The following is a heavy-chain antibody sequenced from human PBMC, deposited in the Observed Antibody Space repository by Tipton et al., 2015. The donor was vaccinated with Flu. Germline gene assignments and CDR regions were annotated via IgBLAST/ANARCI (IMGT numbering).Heavy chain of an antibody. CDR1: GGSFSGYY. CDR3: ARSVVGSGSQYPVGYYYYGMDV. V-gene: IGHV4-34*01. CDR2: IDHSGTT. D-gene: IGHD3-10*01. Sequence: TLSLTCVVHGGSFSGYYWSGIRRSPGKGLEWIGEIDHSGTTNYSPSLKSRVTISRDTSKTQFSLNRWSVTAADTAVYYCARSVVGSGSQYPVGYYYYGMDVWGQGTTVTVSS. J-gene: IGHJ6*02.